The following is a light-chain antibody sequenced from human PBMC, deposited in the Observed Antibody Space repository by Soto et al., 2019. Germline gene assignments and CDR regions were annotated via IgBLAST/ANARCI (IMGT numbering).Light chain of an antibody. CDR1: QGISNY. CDR2: AAS. V-gene: IGKV1-39*01. CDR3: QQNYSPPPVT. Sequence: DIQLTQSPSFLSASVGDRVTITCRASQGISNYLAWYQQKPGKAPKLLIFAASSLQSGVPSRFSGSGSGTHFTLTINSLQPEDFATYYCQQNYSPPPVTFGQGTRLEIK. J-gene: IGKJ5*01.